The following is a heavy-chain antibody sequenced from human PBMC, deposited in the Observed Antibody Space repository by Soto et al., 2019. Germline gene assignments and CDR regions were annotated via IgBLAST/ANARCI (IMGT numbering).Heavy chain of an antibody. CDR1: GESITSSSYY. CDR3: ARQRSTVLTQAYFAQ. Sequence: LSLTCIVCGESITSSSYYWGWIRQPPGKGLAWIGRIYYSGRTYYNPSFKRRVTISIDTSKHQFSLKLSSVTATATAVYYCARQRSTVLTQAYFAQWGQGALVNVSS. D-gene: IGHD2-21*02. J-gene: IGHJ4*02. V-gene: IGHV4-39*01. CDR2: IYYSGRT.